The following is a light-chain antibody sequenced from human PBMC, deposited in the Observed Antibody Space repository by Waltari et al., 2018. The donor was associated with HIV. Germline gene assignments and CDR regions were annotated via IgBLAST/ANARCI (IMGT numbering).Light chain of an antibody. Sequence: QSVLTQPPSASGTLGQRVTISCPGSNSNVGGKPVYWFQQVPGTAPKLLIYRDYQRRSGIPDRFSGSKSGASASLTISGLRSEDEADYYCVAWDDSLSGYVFGTGTKVSVL. CDR3: VAWDDSLSGYV. CDR1: NSNVGGKP. V-gene: IGLV1-47*01. CDR2: RDY. J-gene: IGLJ1*01.